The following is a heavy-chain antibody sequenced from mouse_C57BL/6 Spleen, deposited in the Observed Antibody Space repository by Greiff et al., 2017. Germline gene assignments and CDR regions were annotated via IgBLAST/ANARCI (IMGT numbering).Heavy chain of an antibody. CDR3: TRITTVVATDAMDY. J-gene: IGHJ4*01. Sequence: VQLQQSGAELVRPGASVKLSCTASGFNIKDDYMHWVKQRPEQGLEWIGWIDPENGDTEYASKFQGKATITADTSSNTAYLQLSSLTSEDTAVYYCTRITTVVATDAMDYWGQGTSVTVSS. CDR2: IDPENGDT. CDR1: GFNIKDDY. V-gene: IGHV14-4*01. D-gene: IGHD1-1*01.